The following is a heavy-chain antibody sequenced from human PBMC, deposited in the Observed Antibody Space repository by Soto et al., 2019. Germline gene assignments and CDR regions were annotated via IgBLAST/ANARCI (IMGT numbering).Heavy chain of an antibody. V-gene: IGHV1-69*13. J-gene: IGHJ4*02. CDR3: ASSSRITIFGVVTEFDY. CDR2: IIPIFGTA. D-gene: IGHD3-3*01. Sequence: ASVKVSCKASGGTFSSYAISWVRQAPGQGLEWMGGIIPIFGTANYAQKFQGRVTITADESTSTAYMELSSLRPEDTAVYYCASSSRITIFGVVTEFDYWGQGTLVTVSS. CDR1: GGTFSSYA.